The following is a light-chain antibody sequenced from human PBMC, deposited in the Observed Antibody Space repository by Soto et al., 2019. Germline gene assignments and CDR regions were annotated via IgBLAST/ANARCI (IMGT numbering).Light chain of an antibody. J-gene: IGLJ1*01. CDR2: DNN. CDR3: AAWDNTLHACV. Sequence: QAVVTQPPSVSAAPGQKVTISCSGNSSNIGNNYVSWYQQLPGTAPKLVIYDNNNRPSGVAVRFSGSKSGTSATLGITGLQTGDEADYYCAAWDNTLHACVFGTATKVTVL. V-gene: IGLV1-51*01. CDR1: SSNIGNNY.